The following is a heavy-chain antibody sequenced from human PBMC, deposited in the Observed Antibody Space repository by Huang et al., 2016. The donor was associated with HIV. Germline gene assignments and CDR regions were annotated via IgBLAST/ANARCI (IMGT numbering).Heavy chain of an antibody. V-gene: IGHV3-15*01. CDR1: GFTFSNAW. Sequence: EVQLVESGGGLVKPGGSLRLSCAASGFTFSNAWMSWVRQAQGKGLEWVGRIKSKTDAGTTDYAAPVKGRFTISRDDSKNTLYLQMNTLKTEDTAVYYCTTDRDYGDYVADAFDIWGQGTMVTVSS. D-gene: IGHD4-17*01. J-gene: IGHJ3*02. CDR3: TTDRDYGDYVADAFDI. CDR2: IKSKTDAGTT.